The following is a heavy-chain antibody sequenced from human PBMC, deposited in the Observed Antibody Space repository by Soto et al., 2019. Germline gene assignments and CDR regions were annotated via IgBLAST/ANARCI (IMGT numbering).Heavy chain of an antibody. J-gene: IGHJ4*02. CDR1: GYTFTSYY. V-gene: IGHV1-46*01. CDR2: INPSGGST. CDR3: AREWFDYDSSGYTLSFDY. D-gene: IGHD3-22*01. Sequence: GASVKVSCNASGYTFTSYYMHWVRQAPGQGLEWMGIINPSGGSTSYAQKFQGRVTMTRDTSTSTVYMELSSLRSEDTAVYYCAREWFDYDSSGYTLSFDYWGQGTLVTVSS.